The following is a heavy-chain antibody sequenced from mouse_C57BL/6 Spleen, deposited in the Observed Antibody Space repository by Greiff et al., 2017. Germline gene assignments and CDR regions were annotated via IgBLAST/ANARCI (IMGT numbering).Heavy chain of an antibody. J-gene: IGHJ1*03. CDR2: ISDGGSYT. D-gene: IGHD1-1*01. CDR3: AREGTTVVAPDV. V-gene: IGHV5-4*01. Sequence: DVKLVESGGGLVKPGGSLKLSCAASGFTFSSYAMSWVRQTPEKRLEWVATISDGGSYTYYPDNVKGRFTISRDNAKNNLYLQMSHLKSEDTAMYYCAREGTTVVAPDVWGTGTTVTVSS. CDR1: GFTFSSYA.